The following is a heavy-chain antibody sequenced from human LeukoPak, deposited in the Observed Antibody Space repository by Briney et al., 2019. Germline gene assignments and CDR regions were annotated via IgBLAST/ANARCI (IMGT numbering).Heavy chain of an antibody. CDR1: GFTFSSYA. V-gene: IGHV3-23*01. J-gene: IGHJ4*02. CDR2: ISGSGGST. CDR3: AKEHVRYFDFATDQTIDY. D-gene: IGHD3-9*01. Sequence: PGGSLRLSCAASGFTFSSYAMSWVRQAPGKGLEWVSAISGSGGSTYYADSVKGRFTISRDNPKNTLYLQMNSLRAEDTAVYYCAKEHVRYFDFATDQTIDYWGQGTLVTVSS.